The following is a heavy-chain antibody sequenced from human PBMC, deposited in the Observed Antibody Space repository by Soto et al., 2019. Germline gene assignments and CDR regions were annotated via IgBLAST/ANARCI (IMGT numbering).Heavy chain of an antibody. CDR1: GFTFSNSA. D-gene: IGHD2-21*01. V-gene: IGHV3-23*01. CDR3: AKPLWQFDSGPKFFDY. Sequence: EVQFLESGGDLVQPGGSLRLSCAASGFTFSNSAMSWVRQAPGKGLEWVSTISGTGASTYYADSVEGRFTSSRDNSKNPLYLQMKRLRAEATAVFYWAKPLWQFDSGPKFFDYWGQGTLVSASS. CDR2: ISGTGAST. J-gene: IGHJ4*02.